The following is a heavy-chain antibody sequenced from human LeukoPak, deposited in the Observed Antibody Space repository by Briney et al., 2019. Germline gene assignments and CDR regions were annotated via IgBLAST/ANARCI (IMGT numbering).Heavy chain of an antibody. CDR2: INAGNGNT. CDR1: GYTFTSYA. V-gene: IGHV1-3*01. D-gene: IGHD4-17*01. CDR3: ARDTGDYVSQFDP. Sequence: GASVKVSCKASGYTFTSYAMHWVRQAPGQRLEWMGWINAGNGNTKYPQKFQGRVTITRDTSASTAYMELSSLRSEDTAVYYCARDTGDYVSQFDPWGQGTLVTVSS. J-gene: IGHJ5*02.